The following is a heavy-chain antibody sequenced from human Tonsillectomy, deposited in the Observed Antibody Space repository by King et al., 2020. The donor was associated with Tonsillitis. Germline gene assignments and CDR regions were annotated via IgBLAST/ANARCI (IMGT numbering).Heavy chain of an antibody. CDR3: AGRGYSYGLDY. CDR1: GDSVTGGPYY. V-gene: IGHV4-61*01. J-gene: IGHJ4*02. D-gene: IGHD3-10*01. CDR2: IYYTGST. Sequence: QLQESGPGLFKPSETLSLTCTVSGDSVTGGPYYWSWVRQAPGKALEWIGYIYYTGSTNYNPSFKSRVTISLDTSKNQISLNLGSVTAADTAVYFCAGRGYSYGLDYWGQGTLVTVSS.